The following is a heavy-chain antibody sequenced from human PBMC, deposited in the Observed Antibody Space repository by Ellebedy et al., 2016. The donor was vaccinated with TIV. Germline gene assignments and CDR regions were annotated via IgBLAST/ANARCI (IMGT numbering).Heavy chain of an antibody. V-gene: IGHV4-39*07. J-gene: IGHJ5*02. CDR2: IYYSGST. CDR3: AREAVAGEWFDP. Sequence: MPSETLSLTCTVSDGSIISSSYFWGWIRQPPGKGLEWIGSIYYSGSTHSNPSLKSRATISVDTSKNQFSLKLRSVTAADTAVYYCAREAVAGEWFDPWGQGTLVTVSS. D-gene: IGHD6-19*01. CDR1: DGSIISSSYF.